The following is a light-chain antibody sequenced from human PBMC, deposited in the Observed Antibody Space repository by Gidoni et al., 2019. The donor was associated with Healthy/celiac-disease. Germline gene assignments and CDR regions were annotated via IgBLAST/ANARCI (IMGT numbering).Light chain of an antibody. CDR2: GAS. Sequence: EIVLTQSPGTLSLSAGERATLSCRASQSVSSSYLAWYQQKPGQAPRLLISGASSRATGIPDRFSASGSGTEFTLTISRLEPEDFAVYYCQQYGSSPSWTFGQGTKVETK. J-gene: IGKJ1*01. CDR3: QQYGSSPSWT. CDR1: QSVSSSY. V-gene: IGKV3-20*01.